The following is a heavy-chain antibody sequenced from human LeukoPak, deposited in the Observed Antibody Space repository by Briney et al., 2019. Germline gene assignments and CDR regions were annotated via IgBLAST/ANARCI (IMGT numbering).Heavy chain of an antibody. J-gene: IGHJ4*02. CDR1: GGSISSYY. CDR3: ARRGGHGGSFDY. Sequence: SETLSLTCTVSGGSISSYYWSWIRQRPGKGLEWIGYIYYSGSTNYNPSLKSRVSISVDTSKNHFSLKLSSVTAADTAVYYCARRGGHGGSFDYWGQGTLVTVSS. D-gene: IGHD4-23*01. V-gene: IGHV4-59*08. CDR2: IYYSGST.